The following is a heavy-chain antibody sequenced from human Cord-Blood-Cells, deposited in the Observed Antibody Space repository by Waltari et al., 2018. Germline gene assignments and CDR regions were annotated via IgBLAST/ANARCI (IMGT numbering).Heavy chain of an antibody. CDR1: GFTFSSYG. CDR2: ISYDGSNK. CDR3: AKASYFDL. V-gene: IGHV3-30*18. Sequence: QVQLVESGGGVVQPGRSLRLSCAACGFTFSSYGLHWVRQAPGKGLEWVAVISYDGSNKYYADSVKCRFTISRDNSKNTLYLQMNSLRAEDTAVYYCAKASYFDLWGRGTLVTVSS. J-gene: IGHJ2*01.